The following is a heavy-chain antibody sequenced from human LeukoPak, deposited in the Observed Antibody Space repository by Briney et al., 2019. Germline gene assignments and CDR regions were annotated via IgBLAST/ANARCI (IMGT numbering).Heavy chain of an antibody. D-gene: IGHD2-15*01. J-gene: IGHJ3*02. V-gene: IGHV3-74*01. Sequence: GGSLRLSCAASRFTFSTYWLHWVRQAPGEGLVWVSRIDNDGSEKIYAASVKGRFTMSRYNAKSTLYLQMNSLKAEDTAVYYCARGGYHHGFDIWGQGTMVTVSS. CDR3: ARGGYHHGFDI. CDR1: RFTFSTYW. CDR2: IDNDGSEK.